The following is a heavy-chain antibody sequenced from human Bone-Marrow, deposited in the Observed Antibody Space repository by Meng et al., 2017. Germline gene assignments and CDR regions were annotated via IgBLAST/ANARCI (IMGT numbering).Heavy chain of an antibody. Sequence: EGQLVESGGGLIQPGGSLRLSCAASGFTVSSNYMSWVRQAPGKGLEWVSVIYSCGSTYYADSVKGRFTISRDNSKNTLYLQMNSLRAEDTAVYYCARDLVTVVTSLVGYWGQGTLVTVSS. CDR2: IYSCGST. CDR3: ARDLVTVVTSLVGY. J-gene: IGHJ4*02. CDR1: GFTVSSNY. V-gene: IGHV3-66*03. D-gene: IGHD4-23*01.